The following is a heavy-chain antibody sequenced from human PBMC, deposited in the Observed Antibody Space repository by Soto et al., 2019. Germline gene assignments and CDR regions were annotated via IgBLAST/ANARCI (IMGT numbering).Heavy chain of an antibody. Sequence: QVQLVQSGAEVKKPGASVKVSCKASGYTFTSYGISWVRQAPGQGLEWMGWISTYNGNTNYAQKLQGRVTMTTDTSTSTAYMELRSLRSDDTAVYYCARDPSQYSSSWYWFDPWGQGTLVTVSS. D-gene: IGHD6-13*01. CDR2: ISTYNGNT. J-gene: IGHJ5*02. CDR1: GYTFTSYG. CDR3: ARDPSQYSSSWYWFDP. V-gene: IGHV1-18*01.